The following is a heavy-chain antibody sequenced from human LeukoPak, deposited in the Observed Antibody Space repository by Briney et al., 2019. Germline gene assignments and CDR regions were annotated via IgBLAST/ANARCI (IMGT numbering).Heavy chain of an antibody. CDR2: INHSGST. CDR3: ARGRMVVTATHDNWFDP. CDR1: GGSFSGYY. J-gene: IGHJ5*02. Sequence: PSETLSLTCAVYGGSFSGYYWSWIRQPPGKGLEWIGEINHSGSTNYNPSLKSRVTISVDTSKNQFSLKLSSVTAAETAVYYCARGRMVVTATHDNWFDPWGQGTLVTVSS. D-gene: IGHD2-21*02. V-gene: IGHV4-34*01.